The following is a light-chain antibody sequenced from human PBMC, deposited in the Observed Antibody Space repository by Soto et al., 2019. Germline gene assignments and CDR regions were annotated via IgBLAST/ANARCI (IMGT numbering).Light chain of an antibody. J-gene: IGLJ1*01. CDR2: EVS. Sequence: QSVLTHPASVSGSPGQSITISCTGTSSDVGGYNYVSWYQQHPGKAPKLMIYEVSNRPSGVSNRFSGSKSGNTASLTISGLQAEDEADYYCSSYTSSSTLFYVFGTGTKLTVL. V-gene: IGLV2-14*01. CDR1: SSDVGGYNY. CDR3: SSYTSSSTLFYV.